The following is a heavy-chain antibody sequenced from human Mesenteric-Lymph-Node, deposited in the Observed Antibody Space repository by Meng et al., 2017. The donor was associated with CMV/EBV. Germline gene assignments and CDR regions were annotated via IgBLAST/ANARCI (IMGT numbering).Heavy chain of an antibody. J-gene: IGHJ4*02. Sequence: LRLQQWGAGLLNPSETLSVTCAVYGGSFSGYYWNWIRQSPEKGLEWIGEINHSGSTTYNPSFTSRIIISVDTSTNQISLNMSSVTAADTAVYYCARGSSYDILTGYFDYWGQGALVTVSS. CDR2: INHSGST. V-gene: IGHV4-34*01. D-gene: IGHD3-9*01. CDR1: GGSFSGYY. CDR3: ARGSSYDILTGYFDY.